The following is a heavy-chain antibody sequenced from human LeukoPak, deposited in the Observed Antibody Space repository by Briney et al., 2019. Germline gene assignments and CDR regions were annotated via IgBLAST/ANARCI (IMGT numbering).Heavy chain of an antibody. CDR3: ARGPYYYDSSTPFDI. Sequence: WVRQMPGKGLEWIGYIYHSGSTYYSPSLKSRVTISVDRSKNQFSLKLSSVTAADTAVYYCARGPYYYDSSTPFDIWGQGTMVTVSS. CDR2: IYHSGST. V-gene: IGHV4-30-2*01. D-gene: IGHD3-22*01. J-gene: IGHJ3*02.